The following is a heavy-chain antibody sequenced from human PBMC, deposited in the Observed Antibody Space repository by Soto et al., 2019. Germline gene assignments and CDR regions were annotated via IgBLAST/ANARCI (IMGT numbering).Heavy chain of an antibody. J-gene: IGHJ4*02. V-gene: IGHV4-34*01. CDR1: GGSFSGYY. D-gene: IGHD3-10*01. Sequence: SETLSLTCAVYGGSFSGYYWSWIRQPPGKGLEWIGEINHSGSTNYNPSLKSRVTISVDPSKNQFSLKLSSVTAADTAVYYCARGYYYGSGSYYNDYWGQGTLVTVSS. CDR2: INHSGST. CDR3: ARGYYYGSGSYYNDY.